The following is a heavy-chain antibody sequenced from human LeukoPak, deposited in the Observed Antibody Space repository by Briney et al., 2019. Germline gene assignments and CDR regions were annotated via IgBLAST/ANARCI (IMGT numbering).Heavy chain of an antibody. V-gene: IGHV4-34*01. CDR3: ARGYTDYYYDSFDPPPGWYFDL. CDR2: INHSGST. J-gene: IGHJ2*01. D-gene: IGHD3-22*01. Sequence: PSETLSLTCAVYGGSFSGYYWSWIRQPPGKGLEWIGEINHSGSTNYNPSLKSRVTISVDTSKNQFSLKLSSVTAADTAVYYCARGYTDYYYDSFDPPPGWYFDLWGRGTLVTVSS. CDR1: GGSFSGYY.